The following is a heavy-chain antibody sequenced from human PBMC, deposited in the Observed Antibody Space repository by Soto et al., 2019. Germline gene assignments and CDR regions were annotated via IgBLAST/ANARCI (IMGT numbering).Heavy chain of an antibody. CDR2: IGAARDP. J-gene: IGHJ6*02. V-gene: IGHV3-13*05. CDR1: GFTFSNFD. CDR3: ARAYTGRLPRRADYYYAMDV. D-gene: IGHD2-2*02. Sequence: GGSQRLCCATSGFTFSNFDMHWVRQVPGKGLEWVSAIGAARDPYYLGSVKGRFTISRENAKNSVYLQMNDLRAGDSAVYYCARAYTGRLPRRADYYYAMDVWGQGTTVTVSS.